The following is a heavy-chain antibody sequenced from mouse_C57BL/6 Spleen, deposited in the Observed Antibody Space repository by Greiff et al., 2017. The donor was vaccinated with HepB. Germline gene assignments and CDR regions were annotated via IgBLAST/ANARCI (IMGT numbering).Heavy chain of an antibody. CDR1: GYTFTSYW. Sequence: VQLQQPGAELVRPGSSVKLSCKASGYTFTSYWMHWVKQRPIQGLEWIGNIDPSDSETHYNQKFKDKATLTVDKSSSTAYMQLSSLTSEDSAVYYCARSGGWLLRYFDVWGTGTTVTVSS. CDR3: ARSGGWLLRYFDV. V-gene: IGHV1-52*01. CDR2: IDPSDSET. J-gene: IGHJ1*03. D-gene: IGHD2-3*01.